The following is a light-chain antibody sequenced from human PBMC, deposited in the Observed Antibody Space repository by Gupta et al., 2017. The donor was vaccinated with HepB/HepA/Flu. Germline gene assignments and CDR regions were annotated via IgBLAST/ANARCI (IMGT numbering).Light chain of an antibody. CDR1: QSIDES. CDR3: QQTDISPFT. V-gene: IGKV1-39*01. Sequence: DIQLTQSPSSLSAAVGDRATITCRATQSIDESLNWYQQRPGQSPTPLIYHASTLGSGVPSRFSGSGSGTDFTLSINKLQPEDFATYHCQQTDISPFTFGQGTRLDI. J-gene: IGKJ5*01. CDR2: HAS.